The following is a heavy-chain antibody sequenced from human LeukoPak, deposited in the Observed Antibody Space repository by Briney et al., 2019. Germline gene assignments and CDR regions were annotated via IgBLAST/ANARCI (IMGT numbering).Heavy chain of an antibody. CDR1: GYTFTSYY. CDR2: INPSDGST. Sequence: GASVKVSCKASGYTFTSYYLHWVRQAPGQGLEWMGVINPSDGSTNYAQKFQGRVTMTRDTSTSTVYMELDSLRFEDTAVYYCARDVAREFDYWGQGTLVTVSS. J-gene: IGHJ4*02. CDR3: ARDVAREFDY. V-gene: IGHV1-46*01. D-gene: IGHD5-24*01.